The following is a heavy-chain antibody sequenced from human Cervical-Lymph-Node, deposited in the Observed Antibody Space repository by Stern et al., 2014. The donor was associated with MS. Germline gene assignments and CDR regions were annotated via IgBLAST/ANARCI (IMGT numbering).Heavy chain of an antibody. J-gene: IGHJ5*02. CDR1: GYTFTGYY. CDR2: INPNSGGT. V-gene: IGHV1-2*06. Sequence: QDQLVQSGAEVTKPGASVKVSCKASGYTFTGYYMHWVRQAPGHGLEWMGRINPNSGGTNYAQKFQGRVTMTRDTSISTAYMELSRLRSDDTAVYYCARGAIVVVPAAIDWFDPWGQGTLVTVSS. CDR3: ARGAIVVVPAAIDWFDP. D-gene: IGHD2-2*01.